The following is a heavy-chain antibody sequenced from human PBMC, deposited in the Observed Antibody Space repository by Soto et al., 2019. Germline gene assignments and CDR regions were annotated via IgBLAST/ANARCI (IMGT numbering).Heavy chain of an antibody. CDR2: MNPNSGNT. J-gene: IGHJ5*02. V-gene: IGHV1-8*01. CDR3: ARAGLSGLVPAAMGGNWFDP. Sequence: QVQLVQSGAEVKKPGASVKVSCKASGYTFTSYDINWVRQATGQGLEWMGWMNPNSGNTGYAQKFQGRVTMTRNTSXXTXYXXLSRLRSEDTAVYYCARAGLSGLVPAAMGGNWFDPWGQGTLVTVSS. CDR1: GYTFTSYD. D-gene: IGHD2-2*01.